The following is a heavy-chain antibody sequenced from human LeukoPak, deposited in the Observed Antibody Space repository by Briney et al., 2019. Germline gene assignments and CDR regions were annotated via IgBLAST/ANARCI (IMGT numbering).Heavy chain of an antibody. CDR2: IKQDGSEK. CDR1: GFTFSSYW. D-gene: IGHD1-26*01. Sequence: GGSLRLSCAASGFTFSSYWMSWVRQAPGKGLEWVANIKQDGSEKYYVDSVKGRFTISRDNAKNSLYLQMNSLRAEDTAVHYCARSLPTANFDYWGQGTLVTVSS. V-gene: IGHV3-7*01. J-gene: IGHJ4*02. CDR3: ARSLPTANFDY.